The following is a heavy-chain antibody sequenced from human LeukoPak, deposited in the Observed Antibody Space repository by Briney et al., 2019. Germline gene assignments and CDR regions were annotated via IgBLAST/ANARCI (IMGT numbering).Heavy chain of an antibody. D-gene: IGHD3-16*01. CDR1: GFRFDDYG. CDR3: AKDESTGGFAPGYFYGMGV. V-gene: IGHV3-9*01. CDR2: ISCSGSTT. J-gene: IGHJ6*02. Sequence: PGGSLRLSCVVSGFRFDDYGLHWVRQAPGKGLEWVSGISCSGSTTGYADSVKGRFTISRDSAKNSLYLQMDSLRVEDTALYYCAKDESTGGFAPGYFYGMGVWGQGTTVTVSS.